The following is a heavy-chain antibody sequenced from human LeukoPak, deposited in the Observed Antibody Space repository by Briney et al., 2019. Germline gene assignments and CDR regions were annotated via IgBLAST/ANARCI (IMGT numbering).Heavy chain of an antibody. D-gene: IGHD6-19*01. Sequence: GGSLRLSCAASGFAFSNLAMGWVRQAPGQGLEWVSVISDSGSLTYYADSVKGRFTISRDNSKNTLFLQMNSLRAEDTAVYYCAKDARRTNGWYFFDYWGQGALVTVSS. CDR1: GFAFSNLA. CDR3: AKDARRTNGWYFFDY. V-gene: IGHV3-23*01. J-gene: IGHJ4*02. CDR2: ISDSGSLT.